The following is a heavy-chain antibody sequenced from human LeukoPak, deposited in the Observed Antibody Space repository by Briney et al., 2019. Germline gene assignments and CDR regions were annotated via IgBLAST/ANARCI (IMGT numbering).Heavy chain of an antibody. CDR1: GFTFSSYW. V-gene: IGHV3-7*01. D-gene: IGHD3-9*01. Sequence: PGGSLRLSCAASGFTFSSYWMSWVRQAPGKGLEWVANIKQDGSEKYYVDSVKGRFTISRDNSKNSLYLQMNSLRAEETAVYYCARAEKVEYYDILTGYHYYYYYMDVWGKGTTVTVSS. CDR2: IKQDGSEK. J-gene: IGHJ6*03. CDR3: ARAEKVEYYDILTGYHYYYYYMDV.